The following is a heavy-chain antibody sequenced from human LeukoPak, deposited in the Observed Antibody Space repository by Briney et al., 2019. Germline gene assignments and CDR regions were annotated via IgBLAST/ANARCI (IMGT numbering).Heavy chain of an antibody. CDR1: GYTFTSYY. Sequence: ASVKVSCKASGYTFTSYYMHWVRQAPGQGLEWMGIINPSGGSTSYAQKFQGRVTMTRDTSTSTVYMELSSLRSEDTAVYYCARLPRWQGGNVGHDYWGQGTLVTVSS. V-gene: IGHV1-46*01. D-gene: IGHD1-26*01. CDR2: INPSGGST. CDR3: ARLPRWQGGNVGHDY. J-gene: IGHJ4*02.